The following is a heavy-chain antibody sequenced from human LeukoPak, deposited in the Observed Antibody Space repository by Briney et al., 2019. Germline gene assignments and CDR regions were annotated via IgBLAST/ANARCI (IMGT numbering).Heavy chain of an antibody. D-gene: IGHD3-10*01. Sequence: GASVKVSCKASGYTFTSYDINWVRQATGQGLEWMGWMNPNSGNTNYAQKLQGRVTMTTDTSTSTAYMELRSLRSDDTAVYYCATWAPHGVFDYWGQGTLVTVSS. J-gene: IGHJ4*02. CDR1: GYTFTSYD. V-gene: IGHV1-18*01. CDR2: MNPNSGNT. CDR3: ATWAPHGVFDY.